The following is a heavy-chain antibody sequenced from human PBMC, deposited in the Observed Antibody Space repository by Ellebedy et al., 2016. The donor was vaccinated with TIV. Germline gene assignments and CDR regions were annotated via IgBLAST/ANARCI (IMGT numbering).Heavy chain of an antibody. D-gene: IGHD2-8*01. CDR3: ARSNDREYTHGLPREFDY. V-gene: IGHV4-30-4*01. CDR2: ISNSGRT. Sequence: MPSETLSLPCTVSGGPINSGRYFWSWFRQPPGTGLEYIGYISNSGRTYYNPSLRSRLTISVDTSKNHFSLKLTSVTAADTAVYYCARSNDREYTHGLPREFDYWGQGTLVTVSS. CDR1: GGPINSGRYF. J-gene: IGHJ4*02.